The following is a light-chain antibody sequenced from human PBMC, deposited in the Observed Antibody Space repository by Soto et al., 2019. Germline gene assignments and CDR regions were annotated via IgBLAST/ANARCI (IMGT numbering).Light chain of an antibody. CDR1: SSDVGGYNY. Sequence: QSALTQPRSVSGSPGQSVAISCAGTSSDVGGYNYVSWYQHYPGKAPKLLISDVTKRPSGVPDRFSGSKSGNTASLTISGLQAEDEADYYCCSYAGSYTFPYVFGTGTKVTVL. J-gene: IGLJ1*01. CDR3: CSYAGSYTFPYV. CDR2: DVT. V-gene: IGLV2-11*01.